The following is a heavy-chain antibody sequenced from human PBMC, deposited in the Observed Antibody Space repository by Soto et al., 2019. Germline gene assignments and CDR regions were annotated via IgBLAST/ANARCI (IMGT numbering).Heavy chain of an antibody. CDR3: ARDSLGTETPPWLYP. CDR1: GYTFTNYG. J-gene: IGHJ5*02. Sequence: QVQLVQSGAEVKKPGASVKVSCKASGYTFTNYGISWVRQAPGQGLEWMGWISAYNGDTNYAQKVQGRVTMTTDTATSTAYMELRSLRSDDTAMYYCARDSLGTETPPWLYPWGQGTLVTV. D-gene: IGHD4-4*01. CDR2: ISAYNGDT. V-gene: IGHV1-18*04.